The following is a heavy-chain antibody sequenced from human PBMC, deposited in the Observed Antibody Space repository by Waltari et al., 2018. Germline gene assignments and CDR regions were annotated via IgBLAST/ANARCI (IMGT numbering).Heavy chain of an antibody. J-gene: IGHJ5*02. CDR3: ARGGGSSGWYYNWFDP. CDR1: GGSISSYY. CDR2: IYYSGST. Sequence: QVQLQESGPGLVKPSETLSLTCTVSGGSISSYYWSWIRQPPGKGLEWIGYIYYSGSTNYTPSLKSRVTISVDTSKNQFSLKLSSVTAADTAVYYCARGGGSSGWYYNWFDPWGQGTLVTVSS. V-gene: IGHV4-59*01. D-gene: IGHD6-19*01.